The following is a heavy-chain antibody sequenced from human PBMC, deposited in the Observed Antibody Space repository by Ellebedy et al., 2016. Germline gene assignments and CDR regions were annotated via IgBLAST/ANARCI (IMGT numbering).Heavy chain of an antibody. J-gene: IGHJ6*02. CDR2: IIPIFGTA. CDR1: GGTFSSYA. CDR3: ARERGYYYDSRGSYKGYYYYGMDV. Sequence: SVKVSCXASGGTFSSYAISWVRQAPGQGLEWMGGIIPIFGTANYAQKFQGRVTITADESTSTAYMELSSLRSEDTAVYYCARERGYYYDSRGSYKGYYYYGMDVWGQGTTVTVSS. D-gene: IGHD3-22*01. V-gene: IGHV1-69*13.